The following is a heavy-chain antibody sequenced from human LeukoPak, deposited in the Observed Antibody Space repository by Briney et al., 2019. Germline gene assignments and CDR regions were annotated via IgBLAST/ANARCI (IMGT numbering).Heavy chain of an antibody. CDR3: AKAKEWAAAGAGDY. Sequence: PGGSLRLSCAASGFTFSSYGMSWVRQAPGKGLEWVSAISGSGGSTYYADSVKGRFTISRDNSKNTLYLQINSLRAEDTAVYYCAKAKEWAAAGAGDYWGQGTLVTVSS. CDR2: ISGSGGST. J-gene: IGHJ4*02. D-gene: IGHD6-13*01. CDR1: GFTFSSYG. V-gene: IGHV3-23*01.